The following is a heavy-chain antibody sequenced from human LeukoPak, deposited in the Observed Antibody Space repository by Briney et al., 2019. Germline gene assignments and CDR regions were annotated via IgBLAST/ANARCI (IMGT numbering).Heavy chain of an antibody. CDR3: ARGAATARDAFDI. Sequence: SVKVSCKASGGTFSTYAISWVRQAPGQGLEWMGRIIPIFVTANYAQKFQGRVTITTDESTSTAYMELSSLRSEDTAVYYCARGAATARDAFDIWGQGTMVTVSS. V-gene: IGHV1-69*05. D-gene: IGHD1-26*01. J-gene: IGHJ3*02. CDR2: IIPIFVTA. CDR1: GGTFSTYA.